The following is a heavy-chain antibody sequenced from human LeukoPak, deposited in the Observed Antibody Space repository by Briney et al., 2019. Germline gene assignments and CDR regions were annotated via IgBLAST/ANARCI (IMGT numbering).Heavy chain of an antibody. D-gene: IGHD3-10*01. CDR2: INPSGGST. Sequence: GASVKVSCKASGYTFTSYYMHWVRQAPGQGLEWMGIINPSGGSTSYAQKFQGRVTMTRDMSTSTVYMELSSLRSEDTAVYYCARETGYYGSGSYYIFWGQGTLVTVSS. V-gene: IGHV1-46*01. J-gene: IGHJ4*02. CDR1: GYTFTSYY. CDR3: ARETGYYGSGSYYIF.